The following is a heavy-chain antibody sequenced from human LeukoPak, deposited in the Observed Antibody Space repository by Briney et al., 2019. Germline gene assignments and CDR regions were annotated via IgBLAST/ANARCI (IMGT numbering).Heavy chain of an antibody. CDR1: GGTFSSYA. V-gene: IGHV1-69*05. J-gene: IGHJ5*02. CDR2: IIPIFGTA. CDR3: ARARGSGSYPFDP. D-gene: IGHD3-10*01. Sequence: SVKVSCKASGGTFSSYAISWVRQAPGQGLEWMGGIIPIFGTANYAQKFQGRVTITTDESTSTAYMGLSSLRSEDTAVYYCARARGSGSYPFDPWGQGTLVTVSS.